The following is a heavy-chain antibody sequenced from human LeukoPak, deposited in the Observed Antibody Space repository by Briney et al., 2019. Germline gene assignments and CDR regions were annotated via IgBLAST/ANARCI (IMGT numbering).Heavy chain of an antibody. J-gene: IGHJ4*02. CDR3: ARGGCGGECSFDY. CDR2: INPSIGNT. V-gene: IGHV1-46*01. Sequence: GASVKVSCKTSGYTFTSHYIHWVRQAPGQGLEWMGIINPSIGNTDYAQKFQGRVTTTKDTSTRTVYMELSSLRSDDTAVYYCARGGCGGECSFDYWGQGTLVTVSS. CDR1: GYTFTSHY. D-gene: IGHD2-21*01.